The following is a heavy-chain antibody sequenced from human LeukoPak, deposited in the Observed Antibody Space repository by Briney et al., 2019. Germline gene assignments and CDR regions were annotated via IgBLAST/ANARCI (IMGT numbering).Heavy chain of an antibody. CDR2: ISYDGSNK. CDR1: GFTFSSYA. D-gene: IGHD2-15*01. J-gene: IGHJ4*02. Sequence: PGRSLRLSCAASGFTFSSYAMHWVRQAPGKGLEWVAVISYDGSNKYYADSVKGRFTISRDNSKNTLYLQMNSLRAEDTPVYYCARDRIGKYSIDYWGQGTLVTVSS. V-gene: IGHV3-30-3*01. CDR3: ARDRIGKYSIDY.